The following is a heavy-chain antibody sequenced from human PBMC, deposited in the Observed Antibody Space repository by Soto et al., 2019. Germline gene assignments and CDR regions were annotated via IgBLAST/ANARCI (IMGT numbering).Heavy chain of an antibody. D-gene: IGHD2-8*01. CDR2: ISGYNGDT. CDR1: GYTFTRNG. J-gene: IGHJ6*02. CDR3: AKNGQPPYYYYGLDV. Sequence: ASVKVSCKASGYTFTRNGISWVRQAPRQGLEWMGWISGYNGDTNYAQKFQDRVSMTIDTSTGTAYMELRSLTSDDTAIYYCAKNGQPPYYYYGLDVWGQGTKVTVSS. V-gene: IGHV1-18*01.